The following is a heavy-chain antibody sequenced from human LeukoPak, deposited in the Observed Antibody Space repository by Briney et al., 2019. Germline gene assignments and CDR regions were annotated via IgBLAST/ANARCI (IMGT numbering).Heavy chain of an antibody. J-gene: IGHJ4*02. CDR3: ARDSSGWYAPFDY. V-gene: IGHV1-69*13. CDR2: IIPIFGTA. Sequence: SVKVSCKASGGTFSSYAIGWVRQAPGQGLEWMGGIIPIFGTANYAQKFQGRVTITADESTSTAYMELSSLRSEDTAVYYCARDSSGWYAPFDYWGQGTLVTVSS. D-gene: IGHD6-19*01. CDR1: GGTFSSYA.